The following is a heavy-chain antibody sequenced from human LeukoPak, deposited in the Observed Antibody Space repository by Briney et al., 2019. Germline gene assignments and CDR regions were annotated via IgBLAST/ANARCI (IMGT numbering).Heavy chain of an antibody. CDR2: INPNSGGT. Sequence: ASVKVSCKASGYTFTGYYMHWVRQAPGQGLEWMGWINPNSGGTNFAQKSQGRVTMTRGTSISTAYMELSSLTSDDTAVYYCARGRFSGYGADWGQGTLVTVSS. D-gene: IGHD5-12*01. J-gene: IGHJ4*02. V-gene: IGHV1-2*02. CDR3: ARGRFSGYGAD. CDR1: GYTFTGYY.